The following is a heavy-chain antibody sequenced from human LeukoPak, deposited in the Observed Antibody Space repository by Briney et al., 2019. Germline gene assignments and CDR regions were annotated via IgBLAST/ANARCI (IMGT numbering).Heavy chain of an antibody. Sequence: SETLSLTCTVSGASVGSAGYYWSWIRQPPGGGLEWIGYIYYISNTNYNPSLRSRVTMSVDPSKNQFSLKLNSVTAADTAVYYCARGLLWFGELSCDYWGQGTLVTVSS. D-gene: IGHD3-10*01. CDR2: IYYISNT. J-gene: IGHJ4*02. CDR1: GASVGSAGYY. V-gene: IGHV4-61*08. CDR3: ARGLLWFGELSCDY.